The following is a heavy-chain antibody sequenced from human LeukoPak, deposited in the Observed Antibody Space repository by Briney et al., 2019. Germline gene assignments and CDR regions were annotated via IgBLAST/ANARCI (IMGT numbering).Heavy chain of an antibody. CDR1: GFTFSDYY. D-gene: IGHD6-13*01. Sequence: GGSLRLSCAASGFTFSDYYMSWIRQAPGKGLEWVSYISSSGSTIYYADSVKGLFTISSDTAKNSLYLQMNRMRAEDTAGYYCARERGSSWPPLAGGFDPWGPGTLVTVSS. CDR3: ARERGSSWPPLAGGFDP. J-gene: IGHJ5*02. CDR2: ISSSGSTI. V-gene: IGHV3-11*01.